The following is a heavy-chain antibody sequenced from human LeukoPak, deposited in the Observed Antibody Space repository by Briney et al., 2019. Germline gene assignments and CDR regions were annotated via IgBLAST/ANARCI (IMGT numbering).Heavy chain of an antibody. D-gene: IGHD2-2*01. J-gene: IGHJ4*02. Sequence: PGGSLRLSCATSGFTFGDHGMNWVRQAPGKGLEWVSGLSWNGGTTGYADSVKGRFTISRDNSKNTLYLQINSLRAEDTAVYYCAKDRYCSTTRCYGDFDYWGQGTLVTVSS. CDR2: LSWNGGTT. CDR3: AKDRYCSTTRCYGDFDY. V-gene: IGHV3-20*04. CDR1: GFTFGDHG.